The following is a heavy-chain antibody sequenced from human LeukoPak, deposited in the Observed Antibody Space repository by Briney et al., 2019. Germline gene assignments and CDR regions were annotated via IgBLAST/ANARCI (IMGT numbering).Heavy chain of an antibody. V-gene: IGHV1-3*01. CDR3: ARVYSSRTSCHYYLDY. J-gene: IGHJ4*02. Sequence: ASVKVSCKASGYTFTSYAMHWVRQAPGQRLEWMGWINGANGNTEYSQKFQGRVTITRDTSASTAYMELSSLRSEDTAVYYCARVYSSRTSCHYYLDYWGQGTLVTISS. CDR2: INGANGNT. CDR1: GYTFTSYA. D-gene: IGHD2-2*01.